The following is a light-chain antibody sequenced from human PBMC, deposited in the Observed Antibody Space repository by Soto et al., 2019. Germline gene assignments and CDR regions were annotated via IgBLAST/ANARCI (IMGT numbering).Light chain of an antibody. J-gene: IGLJ3*02. CDR3: QVWDPGLDHRGV. CDR1: NIGSKS. Sequence: SYELAQAPSVSVAPGQTARITCGGDNIGSKSVHWYQQKPGQAPVLVIYDDSDRPSGIPGRFSGSNSGTTATLTISRVEAGDEADFYCQVWDPGLDHRGVFGGGTKLTVL. V-gene: IGLV3-21*02. CDR2: DDS.